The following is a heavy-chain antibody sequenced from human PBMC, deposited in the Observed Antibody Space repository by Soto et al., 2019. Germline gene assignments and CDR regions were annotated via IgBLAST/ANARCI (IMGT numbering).Heavy chain of an antibody. CDR2: ISSSGSST. V-gene: IGHV3-23*01. CDR3: GKDRGTSGRTVRFDP. CDR1: GFSFSTYA. D-gene: IGHD1-1*01. Sequence: GGSLRLSCAASGFSFSTYAMGWVRQAPGKGLEWVSSISSSGSSTYYADSLKGRFTITRDNSKNTLYLQMDSLRAEDTAVYYCGKDRGTSGRTVRFDPWGQGTLVTVSS. J-gene: IGHJ5*02.